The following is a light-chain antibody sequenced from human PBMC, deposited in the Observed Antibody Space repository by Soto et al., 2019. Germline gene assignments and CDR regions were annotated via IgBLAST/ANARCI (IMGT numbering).Light chain of an antibody. CDR3: QQYGTSPT. CDR2: GAS. V-gene: IGKV3-20*01. J-gene: IGKJ1*01. CDR1: QSVSSSY. Sequence: EIVLTQSPGTLSLSPGERATLSCRASQSVSSSYLAWYQQRPGQGPRLLIYGASSRATGIPDRFGASGSGTDFTHTITRLEPEDFAVYYCQQYGTSPTFGQGTKVEIK.